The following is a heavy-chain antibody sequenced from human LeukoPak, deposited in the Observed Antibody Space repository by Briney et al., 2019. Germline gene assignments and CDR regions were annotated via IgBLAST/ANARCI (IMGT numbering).Heavy chain of an antibody. CDR2: ISGSGGST. D-gene: IGHD6-19*01. J-gene: IGHJ5*02. V-gene: IGHV3-23*01. Sequence: GGSLRLSCAASGFTLSSYAMSWVRQAPGKGQEWVSAISGSGGSTYYADSVKGRFTISRDNSKNTLYLQMNSLRAEDTAVYYCAKSQVLAVAGIGWFDPWGQGTLVTVSS. CDR3: AKSQVLAVAGIGWFDP. CDR1: GFTLSSYA.